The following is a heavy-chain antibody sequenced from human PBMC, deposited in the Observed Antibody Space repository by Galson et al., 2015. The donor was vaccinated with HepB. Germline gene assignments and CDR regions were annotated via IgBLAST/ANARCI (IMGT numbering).Heavy chain of an antibody. CDR3: ARGDDAAAMDV. J-gene: IGHJ6*03. CDR1: GGSISSGGYY. V-gene: IGHV4-31*03. D-gene: IGHD6-13*01. CDR2: IHHNGRT. Sequence: CTVSGGSISSGGYYWSWIRQHPGQGLEWIGYIHHNGRTAHNPSLKGRVTTSADTSKNQFSLRLSSVTAADTALYYCARGDDAAAMDVWGKGTTVTVSS.